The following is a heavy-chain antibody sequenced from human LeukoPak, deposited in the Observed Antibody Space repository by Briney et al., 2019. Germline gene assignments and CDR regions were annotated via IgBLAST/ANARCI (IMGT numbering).Heavy chain of an antibody. V-gene: IGHV1-46*01. Sequence: GASVKVSCKASGYTFTSYYMHWVRQAPGQGLEWMGIINPSGGSTSYAQKFQGRVTMTRDTSKNQFSLKLSSVTAADTAVYYCARDARRDGYPDNMVLDYWGQGTLVTVSS. J-gene: IGHJ4*02. D-gene: IGHD5-24*01. CDR2: INPSGGST. CDR3: ARDARRDGYPDNMVLDY. CDR1: GYTFTSYY.